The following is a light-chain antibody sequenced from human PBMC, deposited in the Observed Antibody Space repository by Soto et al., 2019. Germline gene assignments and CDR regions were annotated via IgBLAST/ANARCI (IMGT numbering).Light chain of an antibody. V-gene: IGKV1-5*03. CDR3: QHGGT. CDR1: QSISSW. J-gene: IGKJ1*01. CDR2: KAS. Sequence: DIPMTQSPSTLSASVGDRVTITCRASQSISSWLAWYQQKPGKAPKLLIYKASSLESGVPSRFSGSGSGTEFTLTISSLQPDDFATYYCQHGGTFGQGTKVEIK.